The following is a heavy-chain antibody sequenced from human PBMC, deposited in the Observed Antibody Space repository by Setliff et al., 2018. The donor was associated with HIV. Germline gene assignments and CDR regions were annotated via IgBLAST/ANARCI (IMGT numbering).Heavy chain of an antibody. Sequence: KPSETLSLTCTVSGGSINSYYWSWVRLPPGKGLEWIGFIHNSGTNYNPSLKSRVTISVDTSKNQFSLRLTSVTAADTAVYYCARSTSSIGYISDLWGQGTLVTVSS. CDR2: IHNSGT. V-gene: IGHV4-59*01. CDR3: ARSTSSIGYISDL. CDR1: GGSINSYY. D-gene: IGHD5-12*01. J-gene: IGHJ5*02.